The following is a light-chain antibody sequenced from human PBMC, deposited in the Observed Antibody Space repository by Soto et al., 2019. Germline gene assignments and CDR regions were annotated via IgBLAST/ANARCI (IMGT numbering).Light chain of an antibody. CDR1: QSVSSSY. Sequence: EIVLTQSPGTLSLSPGERATLSCRASQSVSSSYLAWYQQKPGQAPRLLIYGASSRATGIPDRFSGSGSGTDFTLTISRLEPEDFAVYYCQKYGSSSTTFGQRTKV. CDR2: GAS. CDR3: QKYGSSSTT. V-gene: IGKV3-20*01. J-gene: IGKJ1*01.